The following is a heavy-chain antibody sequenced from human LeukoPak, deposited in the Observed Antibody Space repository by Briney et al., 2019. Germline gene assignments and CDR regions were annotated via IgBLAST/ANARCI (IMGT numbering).Heavy chain of an antibody. D-gene: IGHD5-24*01. V-gene: IGHV4-31*11. CDR1: GGSFSGYY. CDR3: ARVALLEMATNWGEIWHDAFDI. Sequence: SETLSLTCAVYGGSFSGYYWSWIRQHPGKGLEWIGYIYYSGSTYYNPSLKSRVTISVDTSKNQFSLKLSSVTAADTAVYYCARVALLEMATNWGEIWHDAFDIWGQGTMVTASS. J-gene: IGHJ3*02. CDR2: IYYSGST.